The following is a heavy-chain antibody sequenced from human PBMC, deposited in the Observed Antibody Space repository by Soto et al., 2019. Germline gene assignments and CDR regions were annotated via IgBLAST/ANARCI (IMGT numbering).Heavy chain of an antibody. Sequence: SETLSLTCSVYGGSFSSYHWSWIRQTPGKGLEWIGEINHLTTTNYNPSLKSRVIISLDTPKNQFSLKLSSVTAADTAVYYCARGYDTALAPIFWGQGILVTVSS. CDR3: ARGYDTALAPIF. J-gene: IGHJ4*02. V-gene: IGHV4-34*01. CDR2: INHLTTT. D-gene: IGHD5-18*01. CDR1: GGSFSSYH.